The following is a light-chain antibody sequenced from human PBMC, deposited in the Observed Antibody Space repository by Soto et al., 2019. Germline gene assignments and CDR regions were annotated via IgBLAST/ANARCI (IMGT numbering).Light chain of an antibody. CDR1: SSDVGGYNY. V-gene: IGLV2-14*01. Sequence: QSALTQPASVSGSPGQSITISCTGSSSDVGGYNYVSWYQQHPGKAPKLLIYEVRNRPSGVSIRFSGSKSGNTASLTISGLQAQDEADYYCSSYTSTSTSLVFATGTMVTVL. CDR2: EVR. J-gene: IGLJ1*01. CDR3: SSYTSTSTSLV.